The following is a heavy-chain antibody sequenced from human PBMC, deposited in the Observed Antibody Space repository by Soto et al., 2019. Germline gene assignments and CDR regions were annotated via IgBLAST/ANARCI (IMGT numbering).Heavy chain of an antibody. V-gene: IGHV1-46*01. J-gene: IGHJ6*02. CDR2: INPSGGST. D-gene: IGHD2-15*01. CDR3: ARDQLTYCSGGSCYSLPYYYYGMDV. CDR1: GYTFTSYY. Sequence: ASVKVSCKASGYTFTSYYMHWVRQAPGQGLEWMGIINPSGGSTSYAQKFQGRVTMTRDTSTSTVYMELSSLRSEDTAVYYCARDQLTYCSGGSCYSLPYYYYGMDVWGQGTTVTVSS.